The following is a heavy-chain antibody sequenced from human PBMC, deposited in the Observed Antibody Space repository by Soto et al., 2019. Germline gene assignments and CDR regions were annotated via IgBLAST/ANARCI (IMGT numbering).Heavy chain of an antibody. Sequence: SETLSLTCSVSGGSISTVGHYWTLIRQPPGKGLEWIGSIYHTGSTYYSKSLRSRLTMSVDTSKSQFSLRLSSVTAADTAVYYCARATGTLRSRNCDYWGQGSLVTVSS. D-gene: IGHD1-1*01. CDR2: IYHTGST. CDR1: GGSISTVGHY. V-gene: IGHV4-31*03. J-gene: IGHJ4*02. CDR3: ARATGTLRSRNCDY.